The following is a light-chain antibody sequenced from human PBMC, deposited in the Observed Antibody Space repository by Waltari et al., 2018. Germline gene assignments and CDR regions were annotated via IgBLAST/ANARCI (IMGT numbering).Light chain of an antibody. CDR2: EGS. J-gene: IGLJ2*01. V-gene: IGLV2-23*01. Sequence: QSALTQPASVSGSPGQSITISCTGTNSDVGRYNLVSWYQQHPGKAPKLMIYEGSKRPSGVSDRFSGSKSGNTASLAISGLQAEDEADYYCCSYAGSNTPVVFGGGTKLTVL. CDR1: NSDVGRYNL. CDR3: CSYAGSNTPVV.